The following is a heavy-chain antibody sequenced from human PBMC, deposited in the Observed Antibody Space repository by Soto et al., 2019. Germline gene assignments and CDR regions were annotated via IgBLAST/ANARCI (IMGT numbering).Heavy chain of an antibody. Sequence: ASVKVSCKASGYTFTISGISWVRQAPGQGLEWMGWISAYNGNTNYAQKLQGRVTMTTDTSTSTAYMELRSLRSDDTAVYYCARDMSVSIAARRSYFDYWGQGTLVTVSS. D-gene: IGHD6-6*01. V-gene: IGHV1-18*01. J-gene: IGHJ4*02. CDR1: GYTFTISG. CDR2: ISAYNGNT. CDR3: ARDMSVSIAARRSYFDY.